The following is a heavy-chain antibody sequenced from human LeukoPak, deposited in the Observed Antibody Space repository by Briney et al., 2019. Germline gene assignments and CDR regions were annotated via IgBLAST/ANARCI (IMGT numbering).Heavy chain of an antibody. D-gene: IGHD1-1*01. Sequence: PGRSLRLSCAASGFTFSSYWMSWVRQAPGKGLEWVANIKQDGSEKYYVDSVKGRFTISRDNAKNSLYLQMNSLRAEDTAVYYCARDDGGNWNDLYYYYGMDVWGQGTTVTVSS. CDR1: GFTFSSYW. CDR2: IKQDGSEK. V-gene: IGHV3-7*01. J-gene: IGHJ6*02. CDR3: ARDDGGNWNDLYYYYGMDV.